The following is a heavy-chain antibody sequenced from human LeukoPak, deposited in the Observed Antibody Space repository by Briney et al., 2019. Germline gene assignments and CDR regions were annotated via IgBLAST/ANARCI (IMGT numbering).Heavy chain of an antibody. CDR2: INHSGST. D-gene: IGHD6-13*01. J-gene: IGHJ5*02. V-gene: IGHV4-34*01. Sequence: SETLSLTCAVYGGSFSGYYWSWIRQPPGKGLEWIGEINHSGSTNYNPSLKSRVTISVDTSKNQFSLKLSSVTAADTAVYYCATASSSWPGNWLDPWGQGTLVTVSS. CDR3: ATASSSWPGNWLDP. CDR1: GGSFSGYY.